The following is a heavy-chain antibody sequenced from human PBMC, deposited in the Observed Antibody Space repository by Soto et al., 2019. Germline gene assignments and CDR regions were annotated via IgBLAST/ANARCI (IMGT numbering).Heavy chain of an antibody. Sequence: EVQLVETGGGLIQSGGSLRLSCAASGFTVISNYMSWVRQAPGKGLEWVSVIYSGGSTDYADSVKGRFTISRDNSKNTVYLQMNSLRAEDTAVYYCASLYALGAFDIWGQGTMVTVSS. V-gene: IGHV3-53*02. CDR3: ASLYALGAFDI. CDR2: IYSGGST. J-gene: IGHJ3*02. CDR1: GFTVISNY. D-gene: IGHD2-2*01.